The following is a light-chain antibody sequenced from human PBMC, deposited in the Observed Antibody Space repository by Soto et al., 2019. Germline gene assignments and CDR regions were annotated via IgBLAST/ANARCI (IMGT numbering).Light chain of an antibody. CDR1: QSVRRY. CDR3: QQRSHWPRLT. J-gene: IGKJ4*01. CDR2: DAS. Sequence: EIVLPQSPATLSLSPGERATLACRASQSVRRYLAWYQQKPGQAPRLLIYDASNRATGIPARCSGSGSGTDFTLTNSSLEPEEFAVYYWQQRSHWPRLTFGGGTKVEIK. V-gene: IGKV3-11*01.